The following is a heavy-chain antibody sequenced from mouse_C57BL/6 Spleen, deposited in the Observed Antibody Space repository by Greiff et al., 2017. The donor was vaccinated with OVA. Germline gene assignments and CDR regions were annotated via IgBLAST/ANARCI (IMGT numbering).Heavy chain of an antibody. CDR2: IDPSDSET. V-gene: IGHV1-52*01. Sequence: QVHVKQPGAELVRPGSSVKLSCKASGYTFTSYWMHWVKQRPIQGLEWIGNIDPSDSETHYNQKFKDKATLTVDKSSSTAYMQLSSLTSEDSAVYYCARERTGRGAMDYWGQGTSVTVSS. CDR3: ARERTGRGAMDY. CDR1: GYTFTSYW. D-gene: IGHD4-1*01. J-gene: IGHJ4*01.